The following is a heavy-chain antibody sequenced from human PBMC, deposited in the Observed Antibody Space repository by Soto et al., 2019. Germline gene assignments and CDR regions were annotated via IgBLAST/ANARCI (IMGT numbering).Heavy chain of an antibody. D-gene: IGHD5-12*01. CDR2: INGGNGNT. V-gene: IGHV1-3*01. Sequence: ASVKVSCKASGNTVPNYAIHWVRQAPGQSLEWMGWINGGNGNTYYSEHFQGRVTFTRDTSAGTVYMQLSSLRVEDSALYYCAQDTRGYHRPIDNWGQGTLVTVSS. J-gene: IGHJ1*01. CDR3: AQDTRGYHRPIDN. CDR1: GNTVPNYA.